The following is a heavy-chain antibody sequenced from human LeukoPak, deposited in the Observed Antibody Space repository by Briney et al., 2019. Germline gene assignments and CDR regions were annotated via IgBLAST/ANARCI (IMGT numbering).Heavy chain of an antibody. CDR2: INPNSGGT. D-gene: IGHD6-13*01. V-gene: IGHV1-2*02. J-gene: IGHJ5*02. CDR3: ARRLSSSWNNWFDP. CDR1: GYTFTGYY. Sequence: ASVKVSCKASGYTFTGYYMHWVRQAPGQGLEWMGWINPNSGGTNYAQKFQGRVTMTRDTSISTAYMELSRLRSDDTAVYYCARRLSSSWNNWFDPWGHGTLVTVSS.